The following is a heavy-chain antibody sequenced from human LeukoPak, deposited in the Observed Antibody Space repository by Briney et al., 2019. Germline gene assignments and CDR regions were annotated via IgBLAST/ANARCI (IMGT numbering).Heavy chain of an antibody. CDR1: GFTFSTYW. D-gene: IGHD5-18*01. J-gene: IGHJ6*02. Sequence: GGSLRLSCSASGFTFSTYWMSWVRQAPGKGLEWVANMRRDGNEIYYLDSVRGRFTISRDNAKNSLYLQMNSLRAEDTAVYYCARALDTAMGYYYYGMDVWGQGTTVTVSS. CDR2: MRRDGNEI. V-gene: IGHV3-7*01. CDR3: ARALDTAMGYYYYGMDV.